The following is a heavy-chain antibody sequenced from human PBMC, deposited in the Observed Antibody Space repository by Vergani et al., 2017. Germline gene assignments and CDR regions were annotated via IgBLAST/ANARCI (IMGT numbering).Heavy chain of an antibody. V-gene: IGHV3-7*01. D-gene: IGHD1-26*01. CDR3: AREEWELPPGWFDP. CDR2: IKQDGSEK. J-gene: IGHJ5*02. Sequence: EVQLVESGGGLVQPGGSLRLSCAAFGFPFSSYWMSWVRQAPGKGLEWVANIKQDGSEKYYVDSVKGRFTISRDNAKNSLYLQMNSLRAEDTAVYYCAREEWELPPGWFDPWGQGTLVTVSS. CDR1: GFPFSSYW.